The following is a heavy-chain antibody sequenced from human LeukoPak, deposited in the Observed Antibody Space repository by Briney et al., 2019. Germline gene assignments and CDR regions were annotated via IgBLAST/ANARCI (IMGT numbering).Heavy chain of an antibody. CDR1: GFTVSSNY. D-gene: IGHD3-10*01. V-gene: IGHV3-53*01. CDR2: IYSGGST. Sequence: GGSLRLSCAASGFTVSSNYMSWVRQAPGKGLEWVSVIYSGGSTYYADSVKGRFTISRDNSKNTLYLQMNSLRAEDTAVYYCARSTMVRGVRFDPWGQGPLVTVSS. CDR3: ARSTMVRGVRFDP. J-gene: IGHJ5*02.